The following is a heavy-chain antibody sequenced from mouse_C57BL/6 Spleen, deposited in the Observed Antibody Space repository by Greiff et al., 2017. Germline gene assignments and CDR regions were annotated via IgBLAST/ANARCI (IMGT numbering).Heavy chain of an antibody. D-gene: IGHD2-5*01. CDR1: GYTFTDYN. V-gene: IGHV1-22*01. J-gene: IGHJ2*01. CDR2: INPNNGGT. CDR3: ARLSYSNSYYFDY. Sequence: VQLQQSGPELVKPGASVKMSCKASGYTFTDYNMHWVKQSHGKSLEWIGYINPNNGGTSYNQKFKGKATLTVNKSSSTAYMELRSLTSEDSAVYYCARLSYSNSYYFDYWGQGTTLTVSS.